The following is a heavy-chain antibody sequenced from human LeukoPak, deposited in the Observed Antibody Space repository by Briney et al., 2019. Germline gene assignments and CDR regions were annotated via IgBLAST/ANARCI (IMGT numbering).Heavy chain of an antibody. V-gene: IGHV4-59*08. Sequence: PSETLSLTCSVSGGSINNYYWSWIRQPPGGGLEWIGYIYYSGSSNYNPSLKSRVTMSVDASENQFSLKLSSVTAADTALYYCARRPRGWYAFDIWGLGTMVTVSS. D-gene: IGHD2-15*01. CDR3: ARRPRGWYAFDI. CDR2: IYYSGSS. J-gene: IGHJ3*02. CDR1: GGSINNYY.